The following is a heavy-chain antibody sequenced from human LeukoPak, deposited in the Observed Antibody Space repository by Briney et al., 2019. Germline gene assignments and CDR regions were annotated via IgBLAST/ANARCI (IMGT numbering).Heavy chain of an antibody. Sequence: PGGSLRLSCAASGFTFSSYGMHWVRQAPGKGLEWVAIISYDGSNKYYADSVKGRFTISRDNSKNTLYLQMNSLRAEDTAVYYCAREKYSSSWPIYFDYWGQGTLVTVSS. D-gene: IGHD6-13*01. CDR1: GFTFSSYG. CDR2: ISYDGSNK. CDR3: AREKYSSSWPIYFDY. J-gene: IGHJ4*02. V-gene: IGHV3-30*03.